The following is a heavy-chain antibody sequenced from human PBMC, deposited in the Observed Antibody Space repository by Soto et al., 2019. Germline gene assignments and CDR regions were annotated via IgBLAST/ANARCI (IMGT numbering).Heavy chain of an antibody. D-gene: IGHD2-15*01. V-gene: IGHV3-13*01. CDR3: ARGIGYCSGGSCYSAWFDP. CDR1: GFTFSSYD. CDR2: IGTAGDT. Sequence: PGGSLRLSCAASGFTFSSYDMHWVRQATGKGLEWVSAIGTAGDTYYPGSVKGRFTISRENSKNSLYLQMNSLRAGDTAVYYCARGIGYCSGGSCYSAWFDPWGQGTLVTVYS. J-gene: IGHJ5*02.